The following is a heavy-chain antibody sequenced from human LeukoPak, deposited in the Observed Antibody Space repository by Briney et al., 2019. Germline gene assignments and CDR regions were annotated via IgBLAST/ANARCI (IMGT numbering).Heavy chain of an antibody. J-gene: IGHJ6*02. CDR3: ARAQGTDNYYYYGMDV. CDR2: IIPIFGIA. D-gene: IGHD3-10*01. V-gene: IGHV1-69*04. CDR1: GGSFSSYA. Sequence: GASVKVSCKASGGSFSSYAISWVRQAPGQGLEWMGRIIPIFGIANYAQKFQGRVTITADKSTSTAYMELSSLRSEDTAVYYCARAQGTDNYYYYGMDVWGQGTTVTVSS.